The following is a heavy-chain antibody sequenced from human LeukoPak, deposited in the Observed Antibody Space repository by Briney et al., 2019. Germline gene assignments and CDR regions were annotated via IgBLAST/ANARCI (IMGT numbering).Heavy chain of an antibody. Sequence: SETLSLTCTVSGGSISNYYWSWIRQPPGKGLEWIGYIYYSGSTNYNPSLKSRVTISVDTSKNQFSLRLSSVTAADTAVYYCARGFRDSSGYFYHSAINWFDRWGQGTLVTVSA. CDR1: GGSISNYY. V-gene: IGHV4-59*01. CDR2: IYYSGST. CDR3: ARGFRDSSGYFYHSAINWFDR. D-gene: IGHD3-22*01. J-gene: IGHJ5*02.